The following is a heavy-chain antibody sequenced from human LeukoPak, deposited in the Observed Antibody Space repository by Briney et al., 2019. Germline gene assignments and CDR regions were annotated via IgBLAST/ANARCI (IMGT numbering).Heavy chain of an antibody. CDR2: INHSGST. V-gene: IGHV4-34*01. Sequence: SETLSLTCAVYGGSFSGYYRSWIRQPPGKGLEWIGEINHSGSTNYNPSLKSRVTISVDTSKNQFSLKLSSVTAADTAVYYCARSSRIMITFGGSYYFDYWGQGTLVTVSS. D-gene: IGHD3-16*01. CDR1: GGSFSGYY. J-gene: IGHJ4*02. CDR3: ARSSRIMITFGGSYYFDY.